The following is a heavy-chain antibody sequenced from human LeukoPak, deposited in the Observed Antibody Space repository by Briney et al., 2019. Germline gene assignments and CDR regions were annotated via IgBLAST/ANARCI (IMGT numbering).Heavy chain of an antibody. J-gene: IGHJ4*02. V-gene: IGHV3-48*03. CDR2: IATSDTTT. D-gene: IGHD6-13*01. CDR3: AREGIAAAGTDY. Sequence: GGSLRLSCVASGFTFSSSEMNWVRQAPGKGLEWISYIATSDTTTHYADSVRGRFTISRDNAKNSLYLQMNSLRAEDTAVYYCAREGIAAAGTDYWGQGTLVTVSS. CDR1: GFTFSSSE.